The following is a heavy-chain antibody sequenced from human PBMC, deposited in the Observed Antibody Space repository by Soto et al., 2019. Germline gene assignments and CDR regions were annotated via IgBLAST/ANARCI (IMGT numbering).Heavy chain of an antibody. CDR3: AREENCSDGVCYSEYFQR. J-gene: IGHJ1*01. V-gene: IGHV1-46*01. D-gene: IGHD2-15*01. CDR2: VNPSGGST. CDR1: GYIFTAYS. Sequence: ASVKVSCKASGYIFTAYSMHWVRQAPGQGLEWMGVVNPSGGSTNYAQRFQGRITMTRDTSTSTVYMDLKFLTSEDTAVYYCAREENCSDGVCYSEYFQRWGQGTLVTVSS.